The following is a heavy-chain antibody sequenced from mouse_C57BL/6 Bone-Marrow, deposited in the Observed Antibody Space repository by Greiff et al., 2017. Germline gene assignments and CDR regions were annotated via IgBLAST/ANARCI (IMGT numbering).Heavy chain of an antibody. CDR2: IYPRSGNT. Sequence: QVQLQQSGAELARPGASVKLSCKASGYTFTSYGISWVKQRTGQGLEWIGEIYPRSGNTYYNEKFKGKATLAADKSSSTAYMELRSLTSEDSAVYFCARMGWLNFYAMDYWGQGTSVTVSS. CDR3: ARMGWLNFYAMDY. D-gene: IGHD2-3*01. J-gene: IGHJ4*01. CDR1: GYTFTSYG. V-gene: IGHV1-81*01.